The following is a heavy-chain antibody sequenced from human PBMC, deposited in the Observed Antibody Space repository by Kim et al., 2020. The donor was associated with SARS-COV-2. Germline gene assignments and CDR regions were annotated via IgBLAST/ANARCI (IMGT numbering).Heavy chain of an antibody. CDR1: GGTFSSYA. D-gene: IGHD1-26*01. CDR3: ARGTYSGSYCFDY. J-gene: IGHJ4*02. Sequence: SVKVSCKASGGTFSSYAISWVRQAPGQGLEWMGGIIPIFGTANYAQKFQGRVTITADESTSTAYMELSSLRSEDTAVYYCARGTYSGSYCFDYWGQGTLVTVSS. CDR2: IIPIFGTA. V-gene: IGHV1-69*13.